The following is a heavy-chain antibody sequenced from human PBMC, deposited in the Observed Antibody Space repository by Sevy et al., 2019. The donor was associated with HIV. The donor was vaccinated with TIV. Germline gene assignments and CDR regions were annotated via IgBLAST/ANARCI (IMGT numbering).Heavy chain of an antibody. V-gene: IGHV3-53*01. CDR2: LYSGGST. D-gene: IGHD3-10*01. J-gene: IGHJ4*02. Sequence: GGSLRLSCTASGFTVSSNYMSWVRQAPGKGVEWVSVLYSGGSTYYADSVKGRFTISRDNSKNTLYLQMNSLRAEDTAVYYCARVTVRGFDYWGQGTLVTVSS. CDR3: ARVTVRGFDY. CDR1: GFTVSSNY.